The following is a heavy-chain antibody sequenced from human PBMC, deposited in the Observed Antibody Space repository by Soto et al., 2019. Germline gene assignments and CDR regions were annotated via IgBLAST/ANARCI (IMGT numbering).Heavy chain of an antibody. D-gene: IGHD3-22*01. CDR1: GGSISSYY. Sequence: PSETLSLTCTVSGGSISSYYWSWIRQPPGKGLEWIGYIYYSGSTNYNPSLKSRVTISVDTSKNQFSLKLSSVTAADTAVYYCARWDDSSGIYDYWGQGTLVTVSS. CDR3: ARWDDSSGIYDY. CDR2: IYYSGST. V-gene: IGHV4-59*01. J-gene: IGHJ4*02.